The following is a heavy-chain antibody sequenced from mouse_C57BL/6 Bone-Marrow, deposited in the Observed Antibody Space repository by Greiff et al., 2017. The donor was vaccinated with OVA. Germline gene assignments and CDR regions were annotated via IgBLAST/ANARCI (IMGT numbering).Heavy chain of an antibody. J-gene: IGHJ2*01. CDR1: GYTFTSYG. D-gene: IGHD2-5*01. CDR3: ARTYYSKDY. Sequence: QVQLQQSGAELARPGASVKLSCKASGYTFTSYGISWVKQRTGQGLEWIGEIYPRSGNTYYNEKFKGKATLTADKSSSTAYMELRSLTSEDSAVYFCARTYYSKDYGGQGTTLTVSS. V-gene: IGHV1-81*01. CDR2: IYPRSGNT.